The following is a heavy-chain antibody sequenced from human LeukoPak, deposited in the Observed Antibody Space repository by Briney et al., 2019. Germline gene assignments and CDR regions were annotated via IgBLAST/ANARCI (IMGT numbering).Heavy chain of an antibody. CDR3: GRVAEYSGFLDGFDV. V-gene: IGHV4-38-2*01. CDR2: IYHSGST. J-gene: IGHJ3*01. D-gene: IGHD1-26*01. CDR1: GYSISSGYY. Sequence: SETLSPTCAVSGYSISSGYYWGWIRQPPGKGLEWIGSIYHSGSTYSNPSLKSGLTISVDTSKNHFSLRLYSVTAAATAVYYCGRVAEYSGFLDGFDVWGHGTMVTVSS.